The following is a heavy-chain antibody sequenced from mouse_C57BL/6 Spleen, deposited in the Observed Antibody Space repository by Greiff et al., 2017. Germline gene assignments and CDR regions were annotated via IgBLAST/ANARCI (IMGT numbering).Heavy chain of an antibody. Sequence: QVQLQQPGAELVKPGASVKLSCKASGYTFTSYWMQWVKQRPGQGLEWIGEIDPSDSYTNYNQKFKGKATLTVDASSSTAYMQLSSLTSEDSAVYYCALNWGGGNYWGQGTTLTVSS. CDR1: GYTFTSYW. CDR2: IDPSDSYT. D-gene: IGHD4-1*01. CDR3: ALNWGGGNY. V-gene: IGHV1-50*01. J-gene: IGHJ2*01.